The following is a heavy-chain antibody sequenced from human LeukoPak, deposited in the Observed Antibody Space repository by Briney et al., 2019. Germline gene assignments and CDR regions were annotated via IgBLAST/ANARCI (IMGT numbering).Heavy chain of an antibody. J-gene: IGHJ4*02. D-gene: IGHD6-13*01. Sequence: ASVTVSCKASGYTFTSYDINWVRQATGQGLEWMGWMNPNSGNTGYAQKFQGRVTMTRNTSISTAYMELSSLRSEDTAVYYCARGDSSSNSLRYWGQGTLVTVSS. V-gene: IGHV1-8*01. CDR1: GYTFTSYD. CDR3: ARGDSSSNSLRY. CDR2: MNPNSGNT.